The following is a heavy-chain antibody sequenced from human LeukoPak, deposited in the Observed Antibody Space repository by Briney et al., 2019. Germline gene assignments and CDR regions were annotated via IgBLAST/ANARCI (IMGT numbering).Heavy chain of an antibody. CDR3: ARHLMFCDSTYGPHLDY. V-gene: IGHV4-39*01. CDR2: IYYSGST. Sequence: KTSETLSLTCTVSGGSISSSSYYWGWIRRSPGKGLEWIGSIYYSGSTYNNPSLRSRITISVDTSKNHFSLKLTSVTAADTAVYYCARHLMFCDSTYGPHLDYWGQGTLVTVSS. J-gene: IGHJ4*02. D-gene: IGHD3-10*01. CDR1: GGSISSSSYY.